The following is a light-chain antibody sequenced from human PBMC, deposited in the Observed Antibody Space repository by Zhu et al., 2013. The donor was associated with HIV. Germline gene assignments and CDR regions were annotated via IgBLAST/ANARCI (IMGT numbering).Light chain of an antibody. CDR1: QDIRSA. V-gene: IGKV1-12*01. J-gene: IGKJ1*01. Sequence: DIQMTQSPSSVSASVGDRVTITCRASQDIRSALGWYQQKPGRAPNLLIYTTSSLFPEVPSRFSASGSGTDFTLSISDLQPEDFATYYCQQANNFPRTFGQGTKVEIK. CDR2: TTS. CDR3: QQANNFPRT.